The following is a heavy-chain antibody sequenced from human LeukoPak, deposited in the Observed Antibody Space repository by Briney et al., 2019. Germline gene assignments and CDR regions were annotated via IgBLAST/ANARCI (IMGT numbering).Heavy chain of an antibody. D-gene: IGHD5-12*01. CDR3: ARGGYDRGMDV. V-gene: IGHV4-59*12. CDR1: GGSISSYY. J-gene: IGHJ6*03. Sequence: SETLSLTCTVSGGSISSYYWSWIRQPPGKGLEWIGYIYYSGSTNYNPSLKSRVTISVDTSKNQFSLKLSSVTAADTAVYYCARGGYDRGMDVWGKGTTVTVSS. CDR2: IYYSGST.